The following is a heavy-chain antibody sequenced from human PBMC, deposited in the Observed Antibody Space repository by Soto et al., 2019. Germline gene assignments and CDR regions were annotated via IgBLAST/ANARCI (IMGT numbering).Heavy chain of an antibody. Sequence: GQSVTISFKASGYSFTSYWSGWVSQMPVKGPDWMGIIYPGDSDTRYSPSFQGQVTIAADKSISTAYLQWSSLKASDTAMYDCASFLPIRRFETGGQGTLVTVSS. CDR2: IYPGDSDT. V-gene: IGHV5-51*01. CDR3: ASFLPIRRFET. CDR1: GYSFTSYW. J-gene: IGHJ5*02.